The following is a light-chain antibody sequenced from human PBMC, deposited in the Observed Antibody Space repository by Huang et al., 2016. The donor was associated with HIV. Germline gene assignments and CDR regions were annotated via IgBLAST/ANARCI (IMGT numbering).Light chain of an antibody. V-gene: IGKV3-15*01. J-gene: IGKJ1*01. CDR1: QSVNNK. Sequence: EVVMTQSPVTLSLSPGERATLSYRASQSVNNKLAWFQQKPGQAPRLLIHDASIRATGIPDRFSGSGSGTEFTLTISSLQSEDFAVYYCQQYNNWPPWTFGQGTKVEIK. CDR2: DAS. CDR3: QQYNNWPPWT.